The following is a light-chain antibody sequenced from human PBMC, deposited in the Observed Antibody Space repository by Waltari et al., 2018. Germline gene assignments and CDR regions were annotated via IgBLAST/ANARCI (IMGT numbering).Light chain of an antibody. CDR2: DDT. CDR3: CSYAGSYTWV. CDR1: IIDVGNNNL. V-gene: IGLV2-23*01. J-gene: IGLJ3*02. Sequence: QSALTQPASVSGSPGQSITISCTGTIIDVGNNNLVSWYQQYPVKAPKVMIYDDTRRPSRVYDRFSGSKSGNTASLTISGVHAEDEADYYCCSYAGSYTWVFGGGTKLTVL.